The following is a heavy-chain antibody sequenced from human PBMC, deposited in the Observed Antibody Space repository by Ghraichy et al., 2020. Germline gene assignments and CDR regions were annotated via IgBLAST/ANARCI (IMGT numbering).Heavy chain of an antibody. D-gene: IGHD1-26*01. CDR3: ARDGSGNYYLSFYFDL. CDR2: INVGNGDR. J-gene: IGHJ2*01. CDR1: RSPFSSHV. V-gene: IGHV1-3*01. Sequence: ASVKVSCKISRSPFSSHVTHSFRVSRLQMLEWMGWINVGNGDRKYAQKFQGRVTITRDTSATTVYMELSSLGFEDTAVYYCARDGSGNYYLSFYFDLWGRGSLVTVSS.